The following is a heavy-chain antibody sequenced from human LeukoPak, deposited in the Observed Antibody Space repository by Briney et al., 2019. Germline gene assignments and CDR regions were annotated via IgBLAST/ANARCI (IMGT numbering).Heavy chain of an antibody. D-gene: IGHD5-12*01. CDR1: GFTFSSYA. CDR2: ISYDGSNK. J-gene: IGHJ4*02. Sequence: GGSLRLSCAASGFTFSSYAMHWVRQAPGKGLEWVAVISYDGSNKYYADSVKGRFTISRDNSKNTLYLQMNSLRAEDTAVYYCARAHLYGGYASHVDYWGQGTLVTVSS. CDR3: ARAHLYGGYASHVDY. V-gene: IGHV3-30-3*01.